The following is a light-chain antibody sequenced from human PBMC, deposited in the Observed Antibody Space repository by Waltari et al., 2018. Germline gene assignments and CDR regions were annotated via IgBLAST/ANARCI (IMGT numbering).Light chain of an antibody. Sequence: EVVLTQSTGTLSLFPGERATVSCRASQSVSKYLAWYQQRPGQAPMLRIYAASTRATGVSDRFSGSGFGTDFSLTISRLEPEDFAVYFCQNHERLPATFGQGTKVEIK. J-gene: IGKJ1*01. CDR2: AAS. CDR3: QNHERLPAT. V-gene: IGKV3-20*01. CDR1: QSVSKY.